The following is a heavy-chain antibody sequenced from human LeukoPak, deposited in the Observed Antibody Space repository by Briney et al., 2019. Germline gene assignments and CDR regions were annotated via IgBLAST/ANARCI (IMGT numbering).Heavy chain of an antibody. CDR3: VRVISGTPNWFDP. CDR2: VSGSGGST. J-gene: IGHJ5*02. CDR1: GFTLRYG. D-gene: IGHD1-20*01. Sequence: PGGSLRLSCAASGFTLRYGMSWVRQAPGRGLEWVSAVSGSGGSTDYADSVKGRFTISRDTSKDTMYLQLTSLRPEDTAVYYCVRVISGTPNWFDPWGQGTLVTVSS. V-gene: IGHV3-23*01.